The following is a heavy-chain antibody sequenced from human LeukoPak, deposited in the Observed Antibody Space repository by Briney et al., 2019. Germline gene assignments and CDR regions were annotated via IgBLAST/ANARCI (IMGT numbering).Heavy chain of an antibody. CDR3: AKDQYCSGGSCYWYFDL. CDR1: GFTFSSYA. CDR2: ISGSGGST. J-gene: IGHJ2*01. Sequence: GGSLRLSCAASGFTFSSYAMSWVRQAPGKGLEWVSAISGSGGSTYYADSVKGRFTISRDNSKNTLYLQMNSLRAEDTAVYYCAKDQYCSGGSCYWYFDLWGRGTLVTVSS. V-gene: IGHV3-23*01. D-gene: IGHD2-15*01.